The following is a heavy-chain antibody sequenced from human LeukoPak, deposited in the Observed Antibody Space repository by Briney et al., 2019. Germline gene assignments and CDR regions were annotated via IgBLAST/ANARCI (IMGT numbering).Heavy chain of an antibody. CDR3: ARESNYHGSGTGWFDP. CDR2: IYYSGST. CDR1: GGSISSYY. Sequence: PSETLSLTGTVPGGSISSYYWSWIRQPPGKGLEWIGYIYYSGSTYYNPSLKSRVTISVDTSKNQLSLKLSSVTAADTAVYYCARESNYHGSGTGWFDPWGQGILVTVSS. J-gene: IGHJ5*02. V-gene: IGHV4-59*12. D-gene: IGHD3-10*01.